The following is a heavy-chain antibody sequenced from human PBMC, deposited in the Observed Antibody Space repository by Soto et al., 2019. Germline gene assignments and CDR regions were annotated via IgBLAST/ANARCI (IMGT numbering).Heavy chain of an antibody. CDR1: GFTFSSYG. J-gene: IGHJ6*02. D-gene: IGHD6-19*01. V-gene: IGHV3-30*03. CDR3: ARLDSSGWYYYYGMDV. Sequence: GGSLRLSCAASGFTFSSYGMHWVCQAPGKGLEWVAVISYDGSNKYYADSVKGRFTISRDNSKNTLYLQMNSLRAEDTAVYYCARLDSSGWYYYYGMDVWGQGTTVTVSS. CDR2: ISYDGSNK.